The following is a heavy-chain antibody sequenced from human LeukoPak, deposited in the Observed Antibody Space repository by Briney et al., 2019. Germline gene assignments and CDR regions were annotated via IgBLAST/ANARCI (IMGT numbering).Heavy chain of an antibody. J-gene: IGHJ4*02. CDR3: ARRAGAYSHPYDY. CDR1: GFTFSSYS. CDR2: ISSRSSYI. D-gene: IGHD4/OR15-4a*01. V-gene: IGHV3-21*04. Sequence: GGSLRLSCAASGFTFSSYSMNWVRQAPGKGLEWVSSISSRSSYIDYADSVKGRFTISRDNSKNTLYLQMNSLRAEDTAVYYCARRAGAYSHPYDYWGQGTLVTVSS.